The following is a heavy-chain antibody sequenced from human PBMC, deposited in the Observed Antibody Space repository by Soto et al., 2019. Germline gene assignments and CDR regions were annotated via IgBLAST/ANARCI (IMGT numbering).Heavy chain of an antibody. CDR1: GLAFGNYA. D-gene: IGHD3-16*01. J-gene: IGHJ6*02. V-gene: IGHV3-23*01. CDR3: ASRGRYYSLDV. CDR2: ISANGVTT. Sequence: RLSCAATGLAFGNYAMSWVRQAPGKGLEWVSGISANGVTTSYSDPVKGRFSIFRDTSDNTATLYLQMNSLRVDDSAIYFCASRGRYYSLDVWGHGTTVTVYS.